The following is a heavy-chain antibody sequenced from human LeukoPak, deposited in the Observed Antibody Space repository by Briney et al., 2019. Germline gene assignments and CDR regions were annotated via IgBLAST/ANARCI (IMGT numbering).Heavy chain of an antibody. CDR2: ISGSGDST. V-gene: IGHV3-23*01. CDR3: AKDRISDTAMATYYFDY. Sequence: AGGSLRLSCAASGFTFSTYAVTWVRQAPGKGLEWVSTISGSGDSTYYADSVKGRFTISRDNSKNTLYLQMNSLRAEDTAVYYCAKDRISDTAMATYYFDYWGQGTLVTVSS. J-gene: IGHJ4*02. CDR1: GFTFSTYA. D-gene: IGHD5-18*01.